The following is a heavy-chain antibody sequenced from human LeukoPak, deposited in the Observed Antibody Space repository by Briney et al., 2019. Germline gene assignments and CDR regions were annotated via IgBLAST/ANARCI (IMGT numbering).Heavy chain of an antibody. CDR1: GYTFTGCY. D-gene: IGHD3-10*01. CDR2: INPNSGGT. V-gene: IGHV1-2*02. J-gene: IGHJ6*02. Sequence: GASVRVSCRASGYTFTGCYMHWVRQAPGQGLEWMGWINPNSGGTGCAQKFQGRVTVARDTSIGTAYMELSRLGSDDTAVYYCARVNYYYGSGSYSYYYGMDVWGQGTTVTVSS. CDR3: ARVNYYYGSGSYSYYYGMDV.